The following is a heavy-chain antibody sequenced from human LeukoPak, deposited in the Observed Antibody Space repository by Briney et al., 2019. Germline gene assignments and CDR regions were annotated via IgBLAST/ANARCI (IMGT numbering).Heavy chain of an antibody. V-gene: IGHV4-30-4*08. CDR2: INHSGST. J-gene: IGHJ6*03. CDR3: ARGRGNGSGSYYPRGYYYYYMDV. D-gene: IGHD3-10*01. Sequence: PSQTLSLTCTVSGGSISSGDYYWSWIRQPPGKGLEWIGEINHSGSTNYNPSLKSRVTISVDTSKNQFSLKLSSVTAADTAVYYCARGRGNGSGSYYPRGYYYYYMDVWGKGTTVTVSS. CDR1: GGSISSGDYY.